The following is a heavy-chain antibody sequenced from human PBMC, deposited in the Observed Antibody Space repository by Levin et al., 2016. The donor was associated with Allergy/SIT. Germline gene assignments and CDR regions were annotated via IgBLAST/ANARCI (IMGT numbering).Heavy chain of an antibody. CDR2: ISSSSSYI. D-gene: IGHD2-21*02. CDR3: ARVVYCGPGCYHVAD. Sequence: GESLKISCAASGFTFSSYSMNWVRQAQGKGLEWVSCISSSSSYIYYADSVKGRFTISRDNAKNSLYLQMSSLRAEDTAVYYCARVVYCGPGCYHVADWGQGTLVTVSS. CDR1: GFTFSSYS. J-gene: IGHJ4*02. V-gene: IGHV3-21*01.